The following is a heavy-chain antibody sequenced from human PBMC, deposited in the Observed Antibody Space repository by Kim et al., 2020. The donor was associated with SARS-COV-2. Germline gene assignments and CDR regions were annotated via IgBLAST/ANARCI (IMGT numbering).Heavy chain of an antibody. J-gene: IGHJ4*02. V-gene: IGHV3-21*01. D-gene: IGHD2-15*01. Sequence: VKGRCTISRDNAKNSLYLKMNSLRAEDTAVYYCASSGDIVVVVAARPPDYWGQGTLVTVSS. CDR3: ASSGDIVVVVAARPPDY.